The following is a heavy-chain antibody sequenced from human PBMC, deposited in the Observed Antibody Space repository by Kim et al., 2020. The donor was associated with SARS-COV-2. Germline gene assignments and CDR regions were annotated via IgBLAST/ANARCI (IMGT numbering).Heavy chain of an antibody. V-gene: IGHV1-18*01. Sequence: ASVKVSCKASGYTFTSYGISWVRQAPGQGLEWMGWISAYNGNTNYAQKLQGRVTMTTDTSTSTAYMELRSLRSDDTAVYYCARIRGDYVRGYYYYGMDVWGQGTTVTVSS. J-gene: IGHJ6*02. CDR2: ISAYNGNT. D-gene: IGHD4-17*01. CDR3: ARIRGDYVRGYYYYGMDV. CDR1: GYTFTSYG.